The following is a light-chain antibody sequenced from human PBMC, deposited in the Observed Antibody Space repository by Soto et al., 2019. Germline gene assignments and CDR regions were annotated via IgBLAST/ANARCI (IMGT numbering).Light chain of an antibody. V-gene: IGLV2-23*01. CDR1: SRGVGSYNL. CDR3: CSYAGSSTYV. J-gene: IGLJ1*01. CDR2: EGS. Sequence: QSALTQPASVSGSPGQSIAISCTGTSRGVGSYNLVSWYQQHPGKAPKVMIYEGSKRPSGVSDRFSGSKSGNTASLTISGLQADDEADYYCCSYAGSSTYVFGTGTKVTVL.